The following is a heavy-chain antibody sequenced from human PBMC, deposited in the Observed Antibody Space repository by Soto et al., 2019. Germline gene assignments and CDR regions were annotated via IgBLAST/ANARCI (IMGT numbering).Heavy chain of an antibody. CDR2: IRSKTNNYAT. J-gene: IGHJ4*02. Sequence: EVQLVESGGGLVQPGGSLKLSCAAAGFTFSGSAVHWVRQASGRGLEWVGRIRSKTNNYATDYAASVNGMFTFSRDDSQNTVYLQMDSLRTEDTAMYFCTPRPSSNTWSKSIPPPDYWGQVTLVTVSS. CDR1: GFTFSGSA. V-gene: IGHV3-73*02. CDR3: TPRPSSNTWSKSIPPPDY. D-gene: IGHD6-13*01.